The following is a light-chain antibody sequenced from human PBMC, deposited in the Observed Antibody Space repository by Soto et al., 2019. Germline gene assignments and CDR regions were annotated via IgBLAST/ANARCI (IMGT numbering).Light chain of an antibody. Sequence: QPVLTQPRSVSGSPGQSITISCTGTSSDVGGYKFVCWYQQHPGKVPKLMIYDVSRRPSGVPDRFSGSKSGNTASLTISGLQAEDEADYYCSSYAGTSVVFGGGTKLTVL. CDR3: SSYAGTSVV. CDR2: DVS. V-gene: IGLV2-11*01. CDR1: SSDVGGYKF. J-gene: IGLJ2*01.